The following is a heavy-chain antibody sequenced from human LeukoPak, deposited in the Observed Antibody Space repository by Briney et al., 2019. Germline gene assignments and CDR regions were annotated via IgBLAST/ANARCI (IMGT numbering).Heavy chain of an antibody. Sequence: SETLSLTCAVYGGSFSGYYWSWIRQPPGKGLEWIGEINHSGSTNYNPSLKSRVTISVDTSKNQFSLKLSSVTAADTAAYYCASRAAQQWLYHAFDIWGQGTMVTVSS. CDR2: INHSGST. J-gene: IGHJ3*02. CDR3: ASRAAQQWLYHAFDI. CDR1: GGSFSGYY. D-gene: IGHD6-19*01. V-gene: IGHV4-34*01.